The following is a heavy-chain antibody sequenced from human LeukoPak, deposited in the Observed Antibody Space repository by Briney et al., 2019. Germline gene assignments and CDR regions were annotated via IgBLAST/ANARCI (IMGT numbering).Heavy chain of an antibody. D-gene: IGHD6-19*01. CDR3: ARESGYSSGWYRVDY. V-gene: IGHV4-39*02. CDR2: IYYNGST. J-gene: IGHJ4*02. Sequence: KPSETLSLTCTVSGGSISSSSYYWGWIRQPPGKGLEWIGSIYYNGSTYYNPSLKSRVTISVDTSKNQFSLKLSSVTAADTAVYYCARESGYSSGWYRVDYWGQGTLVTVSS. CDR1: GGSISSSSYY.